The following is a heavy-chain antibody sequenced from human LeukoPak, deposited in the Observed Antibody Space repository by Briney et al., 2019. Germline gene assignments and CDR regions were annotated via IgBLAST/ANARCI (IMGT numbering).Heavy chain of an antibody. V-gene: IGHV3-9*01. CDR3: AKDSGGGYYXYGMDV. D-gene: IGHD2-15*01. J-gene: IGHJ6*02. Sequence: GGSLRLSCAASGFTFDDYAMHWVRQAPGKGLEWVSGISWNSGSIDYADSVKGRFTISRDNAKNSLYLQMNSLRAEDTALYYCAKDSGGGYYXYGMDVWGQGTTVTVSS. CDR1: GFTFDDYA. CDR2: ISWNSGSI.